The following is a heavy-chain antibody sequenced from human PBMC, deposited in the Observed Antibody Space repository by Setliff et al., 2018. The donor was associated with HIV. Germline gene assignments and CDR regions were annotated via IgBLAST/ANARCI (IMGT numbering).Heavy chain of an antibody. J-gene: IGHJ6*02. V-gene: IGHV4-61*02. Sequence: PSETLSLTCTVSGGSISSGSYYWSWIRQPAGKGLEWIGRIYTSGRINYNPSLKSRVTISVDTSNKQFSLNLSSVTAADTAVYYCARTFGDLKHYNYYYTIDVWGQGTTVTVSS. D-gene: IGHD3-10*01. CDR1: GGSISSGSYY. CDR3: ARTFGDLKHYNYYYTIDV. CDR2: IYTSGRI.